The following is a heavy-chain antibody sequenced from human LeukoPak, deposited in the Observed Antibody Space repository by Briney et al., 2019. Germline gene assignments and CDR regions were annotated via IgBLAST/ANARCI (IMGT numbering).Heavy chain of an antibody. CDR3: ATNDYSNYRVDY. CDR1: GFTFSSYS. J-gene: IGHJ4*02. CDR2: ISSSSSYI. Sequence: GGSLRLSCAASGFTFSSYSMNWVRQAPGKGLEWASSISSSSSYIYYADSVKGRFTISRDNAKNSLYLQMNSLRAEDTAVYYCATNDYSNYRVDYWGQGTLVTVSS. V-gene: IGHV3-21*01. D-gene: IGHD4-11*01.